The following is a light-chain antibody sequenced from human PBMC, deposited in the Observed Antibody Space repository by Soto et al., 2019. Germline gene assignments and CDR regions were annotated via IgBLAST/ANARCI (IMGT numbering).Light chain of an antibody. J-gene: IGKJ1*01. V-gene: IGKV3-11*01. CDR1: QSVSSS. CDR2: DAS. Sequence: EIVLTQSPSTLSSSPGERATLSCRASQSVSSSLVWYQQKPCQAPRLLIYDASNRATGIPARFSGSGYGTDFTLTISRLEPEDFAVYYCQQYRTFGQGTKVDI. CDR3: QQYRT.